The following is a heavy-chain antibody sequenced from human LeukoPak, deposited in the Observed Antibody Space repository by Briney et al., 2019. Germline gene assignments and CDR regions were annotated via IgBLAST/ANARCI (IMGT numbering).Heavy chain of an antibody. CDR2: MNPNSGNT. CDR3: ARDRGAAAGTKLIADAFDI. CDR1: GYTFTSYD. J-gene: IGHJ3*02. V-gene: IGHV1-8*01. D-gene: IGHD6-13*01. Sequence: ASVKVSCKASGYTFTSYDINWVRQATGQGLEWMGWMNPNSGNTGYAQKFQGRVTMTRNTSISTAYMELSSLRAEDTAVYYCARDRGAAAGTKLIADAFDIWGQGTMVTVSS.